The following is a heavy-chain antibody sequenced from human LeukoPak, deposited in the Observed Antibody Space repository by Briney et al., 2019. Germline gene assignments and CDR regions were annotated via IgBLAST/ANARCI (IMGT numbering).Heavy chain of an antibody. CDR3: ARGNGEAVAADEIDY. D-gene: IGHD6-19*01. Sequence: GGSLRLSCAASGFTFSNYWMSWVRQAPGKGLEWVANIKQDGSEKYYVDSVKGRFTISRDNAKNSLYLQMNSLRAEDTAVYYCARGNGEAVAADEIDYWGQGTLVTVSS. J-gene: IGHJ4*02. V-gene: IGHV3-7*01. CDR1: GFTFSNYW. CDR2: IKQDGSEK.